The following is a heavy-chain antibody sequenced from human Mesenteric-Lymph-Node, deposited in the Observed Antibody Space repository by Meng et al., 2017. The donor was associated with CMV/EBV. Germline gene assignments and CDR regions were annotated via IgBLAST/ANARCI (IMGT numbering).Heavy chain of an antibody. CDR2: ISAYNGNT. CDR3: ARVGSRDGYNPGGY. V-gene: IGHV1-18*01. D-gene: IGHD5-24*01. CDR1: GYTFTSYG. Sequence: ASVKVSCKASGYTFTSYGISWVRQAPGQGLEWMGWISAYNGNTNYAQKLQGRVTMTTDTSTSTAYMVLRSLRSDDTAVYYCARVGSRDGYNPGGYWGQGTLVTVSS. J-gene: IGHJ4*02.